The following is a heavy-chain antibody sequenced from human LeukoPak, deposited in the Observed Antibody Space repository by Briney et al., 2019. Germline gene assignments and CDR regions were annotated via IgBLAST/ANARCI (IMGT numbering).Heavy chain of an antibody. CDR1: GFTFSNYW. D-gene: IGHD3-22*01. J-gene: IGHJ4*02. V-gene: IGHV3-74*01. CDR3: AKDGHDSSGYLLPFDY. CDR2: INSDGSSR. Sequence: GGSLRLSCAASGFTFSNYWMHWVRQAPGKGLVWVSRINSDGSSRNYADSAKGRFTISRDNSKNTLYLQMNSLRAEDTAVYYCAKDGHDSSGYLLPFDYWGQGTLVTVSS.